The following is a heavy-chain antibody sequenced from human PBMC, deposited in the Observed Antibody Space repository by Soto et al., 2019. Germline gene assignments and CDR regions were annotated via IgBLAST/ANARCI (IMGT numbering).Heavy chain of an antibody. D-gene: IGHD3-3*01. V-gene: IGHV4-31*03. J-gene: IGHJ6*02. CDR3: ARVLSDFWRGYYPNYYYGMDV. Sequence: SETLSLTCTVSGGSISSGGYYWSWIRQHPGKGLEWIGYIYYSGSTYYNPSLKSRVTISVDTSKNQFSLKLSSVTAADTAVYYCARVLSDFWRGYYPNYYYGMDVWGQGTTVTVSS. CDR1: GGSISSGGYY. CDR2: IYYSGST.